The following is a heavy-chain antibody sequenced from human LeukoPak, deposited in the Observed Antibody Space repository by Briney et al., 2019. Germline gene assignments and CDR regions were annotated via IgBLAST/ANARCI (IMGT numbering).Heavy chain of an antibody. CDR2: MNPISGNT. D-gene: IGHD2-2*01. Sequence: ASVKVSCKASGYTFSNNDINWVRQATGQGLEWMGWMNPISGNTGFAQKFQGRVTITRITSISTAYMEMSSLRSDDTAVYYCARIRGVSYPFDYWGQGTLVTVSS. V-gene: IGHV1-8*03. J-gene: IGHJ4*02. CDR3: ARIRGVSYPFDY. CDR1: GYTFSNND.